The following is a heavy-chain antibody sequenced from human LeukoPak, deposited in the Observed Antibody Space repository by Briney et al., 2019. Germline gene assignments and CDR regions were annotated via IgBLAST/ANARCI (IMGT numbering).Heavy chain of an antibody. CDR2: IYYSGST. CDR1: GGSISSYY. D-gene: IGHD5-12*01. J-gene: IGHJ4*02. Sequence: SETLSLTCTVSGGSISSYYWSWIRQPAGKGLEWIGYIYYSGSTNYNPSLKSRVTISVDTSKNQFSLKLSSVTAADTAVYYCARRYSGYTFDYWGQGTLVTVSS. V-gene: IGHV4-59*08. CDR3: ARRYSGYTFDY.